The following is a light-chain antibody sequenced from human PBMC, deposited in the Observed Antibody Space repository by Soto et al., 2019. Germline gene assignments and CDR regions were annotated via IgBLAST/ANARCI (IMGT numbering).Light chain of an antibody. CDR3: GTWDSSLSVNYV. Sequence: QSVLTQPPSVSAAPGQRVTISCSGRSSNIENNYVSWYRQLPGTAPNLLIYEDNKRPSGIPDRFSGSKSGTSATLGITGLQTGDEADYYCGTWDSSLSVNYVFGTGTKVTVL. CDR1: SSNIENNY. J-gene: IGLJ1*01. CDR2: EDN. V-gene: IGLV1-51*02.